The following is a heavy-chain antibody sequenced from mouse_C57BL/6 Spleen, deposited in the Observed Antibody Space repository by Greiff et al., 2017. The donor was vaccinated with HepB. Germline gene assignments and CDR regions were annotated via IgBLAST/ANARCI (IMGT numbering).Heavy chain of an antibody. Sequence: VQLQQSGPELVKPGASVKISCKASGYTFTDYYMNWVKQSHGKSLEWIGDINPNNGGTSYNQKFKGKATLTVDKSSSTAYMELRSLTSEDSAVYYCARGGSSGYYWGQGTTLTVSS. V-gene: IGHV1-26*01. D-gene: IGHD3-2*02. J-gene: IGHJ2*01. CDR2: INPNNGGT. CDR3: ARGGSSGYY. CDR1: GYTFTDYY.